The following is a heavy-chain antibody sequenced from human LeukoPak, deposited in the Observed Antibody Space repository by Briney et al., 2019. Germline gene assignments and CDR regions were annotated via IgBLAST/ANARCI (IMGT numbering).Heavy chain of an antibody. V-gene: IGHV3-23*01. Sequence: GGSLRLSCAVSGFSFSSHSTSWVRQVPGKGLEWVSATSGSGGSTYYADSVKGRFTISRDNSKNTLYLKMNSLRAEDTAVYYCAKLDLLGSGGDSWGQGTLVTVSS. CDR3: AKLDLLGSGGDS. J-gene: IGHJ4*02. D-gene: IGHD3-10*01. CDR2: TSGSGGST. CDR1: GFSFSSHS.